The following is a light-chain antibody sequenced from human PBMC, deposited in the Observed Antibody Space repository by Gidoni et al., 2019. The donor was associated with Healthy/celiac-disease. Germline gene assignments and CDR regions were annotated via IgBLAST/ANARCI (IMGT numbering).Light chain of an antibody. Sequence: EIVLTQSPATLSLSPGERATHSCRASQIVSSSLAWYQQKPGQAPRLLIYDASNRATGIPARFSGSGFGTDFTLTISSLEPEDFAVYYCQQRSNWLTFGGXTKVEIK. CDR3: QQRSNWLT. V-gene: IGKV3-11*01. CDR1: QIVSSS. CDR2: DAS. J-gene: IGKJ4*01.